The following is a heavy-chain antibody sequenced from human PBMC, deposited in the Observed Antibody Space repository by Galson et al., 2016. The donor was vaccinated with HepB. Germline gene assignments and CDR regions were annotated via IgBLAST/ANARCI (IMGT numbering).Heavy chain of an antibody. CDR1: GFSLNTAGMG. J-gene: IGHJ4*02. V-gene: IGHV2-5*01. D-gene: IGHD3-16*01. CDR3: AHFDYGGRNLDS. CDR2: IYWNDVK. Sequence: PALVKPTQTLTLTCTFSGFSLNTAGMGVGWIRQPPGKALECLALIYWNDVKLYSPSLKSRLTIPKDTPKNQVVLTMTNMDPVDTATFYCAHFDYGGRNLDSWGQGTLVTGSS.